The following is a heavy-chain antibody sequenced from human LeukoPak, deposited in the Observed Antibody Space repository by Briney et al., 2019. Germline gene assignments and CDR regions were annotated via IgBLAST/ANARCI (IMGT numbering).Heavy chain of an antibody. J-gene: IGHJ4*02. CDR3: AKRGVVIRVILVGFHKEAYYFES. D-gene: IGHD3/OR15-3a*01. CDR1: GITLSNYG. V-gene: IGHV3-23*01. CDR2: ISGSGGST. Sequence: GGSLRLSCAVSGITLSNYGMSWVRQAPGKGLEWVAGISGSGGSTKYADSVKGRLTISRDNPKNTLYLQMNSLRAEDTAVYFCAKRGVVIRVILVGFHKEAYYFESWGQGALVTVSS.